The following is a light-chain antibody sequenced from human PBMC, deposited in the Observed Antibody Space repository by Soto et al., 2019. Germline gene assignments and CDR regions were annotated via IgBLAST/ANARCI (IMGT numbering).Light chain of an antibody. CDR3: QHYNHWPPWT. J-gene: IGKJ1*01. CDR2: GAS. CDR1: QSVRSN. Sequence: EIVMTQSPATLSVSPGERATLSCGASQSVRSNLAWYQQKPGQAPRLLIYGASTRATGVPARFSGSGSGTEFTLTISSLQSEDFAVYYCQHYNHWPPWTFGQGTKVEIK. V-gene: IGKV3-15*01.